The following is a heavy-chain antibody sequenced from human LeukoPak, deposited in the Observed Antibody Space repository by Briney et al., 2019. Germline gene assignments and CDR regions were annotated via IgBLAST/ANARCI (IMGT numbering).Heavy chain of an antibody. CDR1: GYSISSGYY. CDR3: ARDRHIAVAGTGNWFDP. Sequence: PSETLSLTCTVSGYSISSGYYWGWIRQPPGKGLEWIGSIYHSGSTYYNPSLKSRVTISVDTSKNQFSLKLSSVTAADTAVYYCARDRHIAVAGTGNWFDPWGQGTLVTVSS. D-gene: IGHD6-19*01. CDR2: IYHSGST. V-gene: IGHV4-38-2*02. J-gene: IGHJ5*02.